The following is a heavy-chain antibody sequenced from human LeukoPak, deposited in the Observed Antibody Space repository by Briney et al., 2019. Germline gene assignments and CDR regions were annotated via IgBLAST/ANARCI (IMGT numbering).Heavy chain of an antibody. Sequence: PSETLSLTCAVYGGSFSGYYWSWIRQPPGKGLEWIGEINHSGSTNYNPSLKSRVTISVDTSKNQFSLKLSSVTAADTAVYYCARELRVTTPNANGNYYYYGMDVWGQGTTVTVSS. D-gene: IGHD4-11*01. CDR3: ARELRVTTPNANGNYYYYGMDV. CDR2: INHSGST. J-gene: IGHJ6*02. V-gene: IGHV4-34*01. CDR1: GGSFSGYY.